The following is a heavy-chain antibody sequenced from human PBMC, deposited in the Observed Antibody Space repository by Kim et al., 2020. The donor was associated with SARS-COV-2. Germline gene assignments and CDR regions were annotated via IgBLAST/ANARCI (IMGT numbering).Heavy chain of an antibody. V-gene: IGHV3-48*03. CDR2: ISSSGSTI. D-gene: IGHD6-13*01. Sequence: GGSLRLSCAASGFTFSSYEMNWVRQAPGKGLEWVSYISSSGSTIYYADSVKGRFTISRDNAKNSLYLQMNSLRAEDTAVYYCARLGIAAADYYYYYYMDVWGKGTTVTVSS. CDR3: ARLGIAAADYYYYYYMDV. CDR1: GFTFSSYE. J-gene: IGHJ6*03.